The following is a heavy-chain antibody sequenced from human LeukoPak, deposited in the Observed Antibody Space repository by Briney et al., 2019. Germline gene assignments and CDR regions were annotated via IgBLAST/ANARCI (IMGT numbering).Heavy chain of an antibody. J-gene: IGHJ4*02. CDR3: ARDDPPYYYDSSGYPLSM. Sequence: QPGGSLRLSCAASGFTFSSYGMHWVRQAPGKGLEWVAVIWYDGSNKYYADSVKGRFTISRDNSKNTLYLQMNSLRAEDTAVYYCARDDPPYYYDSSGYPLSMWGQGTLVTVSS. CDR1: GFTFSSYG. CDR2: IWYDGSNK. V-gene: IGHV3-33*08. D-gene: IGHD3-22*01.